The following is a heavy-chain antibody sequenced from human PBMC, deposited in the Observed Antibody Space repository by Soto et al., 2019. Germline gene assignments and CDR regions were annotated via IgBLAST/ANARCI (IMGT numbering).Heavy chain of an antibody. J-gene: IGHJ4*02. V-gene: IGHV1-8*01. D-gene: IGHD3-3*01. CDR3: ARGLIAATLTYYDFWSGYDAHRYYFDY. CDR1: GYTFTSYD. Sequence: ASVKVSCKASGYTFTSYDINWVRQATGQGLEWMGWMNPNSGNTGYAQKFQGRVTMTRNTSISTAYMELSSLRSEDTAVYYCARGLIAATLTYYDFWSGYDAHRYYFDYWGQGTLVTVSS. CDR2: MNPNSGNT.